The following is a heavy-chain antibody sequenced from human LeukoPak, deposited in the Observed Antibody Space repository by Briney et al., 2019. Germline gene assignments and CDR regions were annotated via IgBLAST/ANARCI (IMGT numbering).Heavy chain of an antibody. CDR3: AKGGYDYALSASHLDY. CDR1: GFTFSSYA. J-gene: IGHJ4*02. V-gene: IGHV3-23*01. CDR2: ISGRGGST. D-gene: IGHD3-16*01. Sequence: GGSLRLSCAASGFTFSSYAMSWVRQAPGKGLEWVSAISGRGGSTYYADSVKGRFTISRDNSKNTLFLQMNSLRAEDTAVYYCAKGGYDYALSASHLDYWGQGTLVTVSS.